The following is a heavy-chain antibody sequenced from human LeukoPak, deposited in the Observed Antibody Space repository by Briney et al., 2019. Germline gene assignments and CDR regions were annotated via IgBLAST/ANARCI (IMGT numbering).Heavy chain of an antibody. CDR3: ARDNTYSGYDPTDY. D-gene: IGHD5-12*01. CDR2: IIPIFGTA. Sequence: ASXKVSCKASGGTFISYAISWMRQAPGQGLEWMGRIIPIFGTANYAQKFQGRVTITTDESTSTAYMELSSLRSEDTAVYYCARDNTYSGYDPTDYWGQGTLVTVSS. CDR1: GGTFISYA. J-gene: IGHJ4*02. V-gene: IGHV1-69*05.